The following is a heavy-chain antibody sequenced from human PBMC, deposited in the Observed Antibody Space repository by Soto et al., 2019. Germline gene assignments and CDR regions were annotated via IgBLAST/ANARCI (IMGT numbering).Heavy chain of an antibody. V-gene: IGHV3-30-3*01. D-gene: IGHD6-19*01. CDR3: ARGGLSSGWYFVGMDV. CDR2: ISYDGSNK. Sequence: QVQMVESGGGVVQPGRSLRLSCAASGFPLSNYAMHWVRQAPGKGLEWVAVISYDGSNKYYADSVKGRFTISRGNSKNTLYLQMNSLRAEDTAVYYCARGGLSSGWYFVGMDVWGQGTTVTVSS. J-gene: IGHJ6*02. CDR1: GFPLSNYA.